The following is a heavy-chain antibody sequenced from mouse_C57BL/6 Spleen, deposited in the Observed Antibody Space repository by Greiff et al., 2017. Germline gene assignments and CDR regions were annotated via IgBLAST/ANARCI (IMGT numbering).Heavy chain of an antibody. CDR3: AREGLRWWFAY. J-gene: IGHJ3*01. CDR1: GYSFTDYN. Sequence: VQLKESGPELVKPGASVKISCKASGYSFTDYNMTWVKQSNGKSLEWIGVINPNYGTTIYNQKFKGKATLTVDQSSSTAYMQLNSLASEDSAVYYCAREGLRWWFAYWGQGTLVTVSA. V-gene: IGHV1-39*01. CDR2: INPNYGTT. D-gene: IGHD2-3*01.